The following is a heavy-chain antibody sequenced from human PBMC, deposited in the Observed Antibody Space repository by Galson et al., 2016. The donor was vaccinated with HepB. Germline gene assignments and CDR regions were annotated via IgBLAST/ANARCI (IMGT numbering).Heavy chain of an antibody. J-gene: IGHJ3*02. V-gene: IGHV1-2*04. Sequence: PVKVSCKASGDTFTGYYIHWVRRAPGQGLEWMAWLSANSGATNYAQKFQGWVTMTRDTSISTAYMELTSLTSDATATYYCATSTGYRSGWGAFDIWGQGTMVTVSS. CDR1: GDTFTGYY. D-gene: IGHD6-25*01. CDR3: ATSTGYRSGWGAFDI. CDR2: LSANSGAT.